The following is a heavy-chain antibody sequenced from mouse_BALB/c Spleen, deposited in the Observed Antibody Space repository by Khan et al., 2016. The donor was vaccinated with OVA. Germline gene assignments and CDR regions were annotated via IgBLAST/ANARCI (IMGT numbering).Heavy chain of an antibody. CDR2: ISYSGST. D-gene: IGHD1-2*01. Sequence: VQLEESGPGLVKPSQSLSLTCTVTGYSITSGYGWNWIRQFPGNKLEWMGYISYSGSTNYNPSLKSRISITRDTSKNQFFLQLNSVTTEDTATYYCARTARIKYWGQGTTRTVSS. CDR3: ARTARIKY. V-gene: IGHV3-2*02. J-gene: IGHJ2*01. CDR1: GYSITSGYG.